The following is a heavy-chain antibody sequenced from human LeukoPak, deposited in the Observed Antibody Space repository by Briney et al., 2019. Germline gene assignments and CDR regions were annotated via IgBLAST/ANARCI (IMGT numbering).Heavy chain of an antibody. Sequence: ASVKVSCKASGYTFTSYGISWVRQAPGQGLERMGWISAYNGNTNYAQKLQGRVTMTTDTSTSTAYMELRSLRSDGTAVYYCARAIAAAGKFDYWGQGTLVTVSS. V-gene: IGHV1-18*01. D-gene: IGHD6-13*01. CDR3: ARAIAAAGKFDY. J-gene: IGHJ4*02. CDR2: ISAYNGNT. CDR1: GYTFTSYG.